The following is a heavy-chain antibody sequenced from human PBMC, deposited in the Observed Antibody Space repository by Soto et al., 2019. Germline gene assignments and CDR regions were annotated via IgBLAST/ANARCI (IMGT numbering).Heavy chain of an antibody. D-gene: IGHD3-22*01. J-gene: IGHJ4*02. CDR3: AKDLLGNYDSSGYNDY. Sequence: PGGSLRLSCAASGFTFSSYAMSWVRQAPGKGLEWVSAISGSGGSTYYADSVKGRFTISRDNSKNTLYLQMNSLRAEDTAVYYCAKDLLGNYDSSGYNDYWGQGTLVTVSS. V-gene: IGHV3-23*01. CDR1: GFTFSSYA. CDR2: ISGSGGST.